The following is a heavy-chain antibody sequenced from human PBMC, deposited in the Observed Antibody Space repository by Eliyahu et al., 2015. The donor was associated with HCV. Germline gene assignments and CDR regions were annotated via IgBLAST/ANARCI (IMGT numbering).Heavy chain of an antibody. J-gene: IGHJ4*02. D-gene: IGHD2-15*01. Sequence: EVQLVESGGGLVQPGGSLRLSCAASGFTVSSNYMSWVRQAPGKGLEWVSVIYSGGSTYYADSVKGRFTISRDNSKNTLYLQMNSLRAEDTAVYYCARGIGCSGGSCYYDYWGQGTLVTVSS. CDR2: IYSGGST. V-gene: IGHV3-66*01. CDR1: GFTVSSNY. CDR3: ARGIGCSGGSCYYDY.